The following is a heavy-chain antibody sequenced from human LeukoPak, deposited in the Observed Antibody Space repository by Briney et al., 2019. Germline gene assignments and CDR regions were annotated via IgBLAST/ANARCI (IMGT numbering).Heavy chain of an antibody. D-gene: IGHD5-18*01. J-gene: IGHJ4*02. CDR3: ARGSGPDTAMVY. CDR2: IYYSGST. V-gene: IGHV4-59*01. CDR1: GGSISSYY. Sequence: PSETLSLTCTVSGGSISSYYWSWIRQHPGKGLEWIGYIYYSGSTNYNPSLKSRVTISVDTSKNQFSLKLNSVTAADTAVYYCARGSGPDTAMVYWGQGTLVTVSS.